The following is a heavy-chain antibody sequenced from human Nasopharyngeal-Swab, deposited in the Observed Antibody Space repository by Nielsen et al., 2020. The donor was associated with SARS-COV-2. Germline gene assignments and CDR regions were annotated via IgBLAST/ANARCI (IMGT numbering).Heavy chain of an antibody. CDR2: IRSKGNNYAT. Sequence: LSLTCAASGFTFSDSAIHWVRQASGEGLEWVARIRSKGNNYATAYSASVKGRFIIFRDDPTNTAYLQMNSLKTEDTAVYYCTRCGGGCYSGRDYWGQGTLVTVSS. V-gene: IGHV3-73*01. D-gene: IGHD2-15*01. CDR1: GFTFSDSA. J-gene: IGHJ4*02. CDR3: TRCGGGCYSGRDY.